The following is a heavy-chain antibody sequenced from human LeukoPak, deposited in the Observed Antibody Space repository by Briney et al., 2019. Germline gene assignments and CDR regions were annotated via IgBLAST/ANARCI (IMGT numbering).Heavy chain of an antibody. CDR1: GFTFSSYG. V-gene: IGHV3-30*02. J-gene: IGHJ3*02. D-gene: IGHD3-3*01. CDR3: ARTYYYYWSSPYAFDI. Sequence: GGSLRLSCAASGFTFSSYGMHWVRQAPGKGLERVAFIRYDGSNKYYADSVKGRFTISRDNSENTLYLRMNNLRAEDTAVVYCARTYYYYWSSPYAFDIWGQGTVVTVSS. CDR2: IRYDGSNK.